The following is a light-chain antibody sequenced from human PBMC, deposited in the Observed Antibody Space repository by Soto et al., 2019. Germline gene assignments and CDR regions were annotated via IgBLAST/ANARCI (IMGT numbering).Light chain of an antibody. CDR1: SSDVGGYNY. J-gene: IGLJ1*01. V-gene: IGLV2-14*01. CDR3: SSYTSSIFYV. Sequence: QSVLTQPASVSGSPGQSITTSCTGTSSDVGGYNYVSWYQQHPGKAPKLMIYEVSNRPSGVSNRFSGSKSGNTASLTISGLQAEDEADYYCSSYTSSIFYVFGTGTKLTVL. CDR2: EVS.